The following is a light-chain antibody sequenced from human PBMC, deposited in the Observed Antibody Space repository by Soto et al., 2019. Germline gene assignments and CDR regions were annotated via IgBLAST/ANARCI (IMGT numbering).Light chain of an antibody. CDR2: SNS. J-gene: IGLJ2*01. CDR3: ASWDDSLSGVL. CDR1: SSNIGSNH. V-gene: IGLV1-47*02. Sequence: QSVPTQPPSASGTPGQRVTISCSGSSSNIGSNHVFWYQQLPGTAPKLLIYSNSQRPSGVPDRFSGSKSGTSASLASLAISGLRSEDEGDYFCASWDDSLSGVLFGGGTKLTVL.